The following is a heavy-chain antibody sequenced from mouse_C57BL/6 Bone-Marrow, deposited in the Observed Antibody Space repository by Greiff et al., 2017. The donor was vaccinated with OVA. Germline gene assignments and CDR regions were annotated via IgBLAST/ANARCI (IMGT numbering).Heavy chain of an antibody. CDR3: ARCRAQATPYAMDY. D-gene: IGHD3-2*02. CDR1: GYAFSSSW. CDR2: IYPGDGDT. Sequence: LVESGPELVKPGASVKISCKASGYAFSSSWMNWVKQRPGKGLEWIGRIYPGDGDTNYNGKFKGKATLTADKSSSTAYMQLSSLTSEDSAVYVCARCRAQATPYAMDYWGQGTSVTVSS. V-gene: IGHV1-82*01. J-gene: IGHJ4*01.